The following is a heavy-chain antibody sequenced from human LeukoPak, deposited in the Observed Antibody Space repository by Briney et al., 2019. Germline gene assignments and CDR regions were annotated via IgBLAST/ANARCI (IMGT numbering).Heavy chain of an antibody. CDR2: IWYDGSKK. V-gene: IGHV3-33*08. D-gene: IGHD3-9*01. CDR3: ARDKSLTSLDY. Sequence: GGSLRLSCAASGFTFSTYGFHWVRQAPGKGLEWVAVIWYDGSKKYYADSVKGRFTISRDNSKTTVYLQMNSLRAEDTAVYYCARDKSLTSLDYWGQGTLVTVSS. CDR1: GFTFSTYG. J-gene: IGHJ4*02.